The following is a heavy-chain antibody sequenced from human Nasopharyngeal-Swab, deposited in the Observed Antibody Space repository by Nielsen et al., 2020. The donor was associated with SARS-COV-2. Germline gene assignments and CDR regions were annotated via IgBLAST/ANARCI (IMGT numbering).Heavy chain of an antibody. CDR3: AKAGGTVTTRGIDY. Sequence: VRQAPGKGLEWVAVISYDGSNKYYADSVKGRFTISRDNSKNTLYPQMNSLRAEDTAVYYCAKAGGTVTTRGIDYWGQGTLVTVSS. CDR2: ISYDGSNK. V-gene: IGHV3-30*18. J-gene: IGHJ4*02. D-gene: IGHD4-17*01.